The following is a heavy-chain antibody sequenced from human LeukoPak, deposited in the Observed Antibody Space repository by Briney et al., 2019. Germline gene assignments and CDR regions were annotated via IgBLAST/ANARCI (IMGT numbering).Heavy chain of an antibody. CDR2: IYYSGST. J-gene: IGHJ5*02. V-gene: IGHV4-59*11. CDR1: GGSIISHY. Sequence: SETLSLTCTVSGGSIISHYWSWIRQPPGKGLEWIGYIYYSGSTHNNPSLNSRVTISVDTSKNQFSLKLRSVTAADTAVYYCARGSGGSLDTWGQGNLVTVPS. D-gene: IGHD1-26*01. CDR3: ARGSGGSLDT.